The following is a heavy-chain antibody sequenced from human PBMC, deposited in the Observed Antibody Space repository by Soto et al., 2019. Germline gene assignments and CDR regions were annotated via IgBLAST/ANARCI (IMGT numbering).Heavy chain of an antibody. CDR3: ASSSWYGRSYNRFDP. CDR1: GGTFSSYA. Sequence: SVKVSCKASGGTFSSYAISWVRQAPGQGLEWMGGIIPIYGTANYAQKFQGRVTITADESTSTAYMELSSLRSEDTAVYYCASSSWYGRSYNRFDPSGQGTLVTVSS. D-gene: IGHD6-13*01. CDR2: IIPIYGTA. V-gene: IGHV1-69*13. J-gene: IGHJ5*02.